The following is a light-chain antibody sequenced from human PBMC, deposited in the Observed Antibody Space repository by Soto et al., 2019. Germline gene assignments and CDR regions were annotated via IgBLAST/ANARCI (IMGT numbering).Light chain of an antibody. Sequence: DIQMAQSPSSLSASVGDRVTITCRAGQSIDNYLNWYQQKPGKAPKLLIYSASTLQSGVPSRFSGSGSGTDFTLTISRLEPEDFAVYYCQQYGSSPITFGQGTRLEI. CDR3: QQYGSSPIT. V-gene: IGKV1-39*01. CDR1: QSIDNY. J-gene: IGKJ5*01. CDR2: SAS.